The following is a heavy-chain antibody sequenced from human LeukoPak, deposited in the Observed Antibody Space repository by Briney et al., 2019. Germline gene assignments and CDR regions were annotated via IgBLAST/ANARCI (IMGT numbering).Heavy chain of an antibody. V-gene: IGHV3-33*01. CDR3: ARVRGYSGYDADY. CDR2: IWYDGSNK. CDR1: GFTLSSYV. Sequence: GGSLRLSCAASGFTLSSYVMHWVRQAPGKGLEWVAVIWYDGSNKYYADSVKGRFTISRDNSKNTLYLQMNSRRAEDTAVYYCARVRGYSGYDADYWGQGTLVTVSS. D-gene: IGHD5-12*01. J-gene: IGHJ4*02.